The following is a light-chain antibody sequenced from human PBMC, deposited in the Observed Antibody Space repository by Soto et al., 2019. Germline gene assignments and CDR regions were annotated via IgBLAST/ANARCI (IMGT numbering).Light chain of an antibody. CDR3: QQTYALPRT. J-gene: IGKJ1*01. V-gene: IGKV1-39*01. CDR1: QTVSKF. CDR2: TTS. Sequence: DIQMTQSPSSLSASVGDRVTIACRASQTVSKFVNWYQQKPANVPTLLIFTTSTLHSGVPSRFSGSGSGTEFTLTINGLQPEDFATYYCQQTYALPRTFAQGTKVE.